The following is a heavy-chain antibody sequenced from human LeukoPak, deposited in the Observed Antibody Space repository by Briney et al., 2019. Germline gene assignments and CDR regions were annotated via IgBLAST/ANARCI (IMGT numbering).Heavy chain of an antibody. CDR2: IYSGGCT. CDR3: GSTSLLGSGFFDY. CDR1: GFTVSSNY. J-gene: IGHJ4*02. V-gene: IGHV3-66*01. Sequence: GGSLRLSCAASGFTVSSNYMNWVRQAPGKGLEWVSVIYSGGCTYYVDSVKGRFTISRDNSKNTLYLQMNSLRAEDTAVYYCGSTSLLGSGFFDYWGQGTLVTVSS. D-gene: IGHD3-10*02.